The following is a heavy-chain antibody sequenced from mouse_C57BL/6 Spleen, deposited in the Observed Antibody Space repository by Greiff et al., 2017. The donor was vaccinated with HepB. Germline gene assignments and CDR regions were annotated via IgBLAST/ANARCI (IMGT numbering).Heavy chain of an antibody. V-gene: IGHV10-3*01. CDR3: VRDRYYDYDARAMDY. Sequence: EVMLVESGGGLVQPKGSLKLSCAASGFTFNTYAMHWVRQAPGKGLEWVARIRSKSSNYATYYAESVKDRFTISRDDSQSMLYLQMNNLKTEDTAMYYCVRDRYYDYDARAMDYWGQGTSVTVSS. CDR2: IRSKSSNYAT. J-gene: IGHJ4*01. CDR1: GFTFNTYA. D-gene: IGHD2-4*01.